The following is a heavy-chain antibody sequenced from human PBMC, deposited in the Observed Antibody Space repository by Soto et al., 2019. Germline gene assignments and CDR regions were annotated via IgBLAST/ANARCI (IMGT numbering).Heavy chain of an antibody. D-gene: IGHD3-10*01. J-gene: IGHJ4*02. CDR1: GFTFNNFW. CDR3: ARDRIAGSGSCDN. Sequence: GGSLRLSXVASGFTFNNFWMHWVRQAPGKGLVWVSRIKTDGSSPNYADSVEGRFTISSDNAKNTLYLQMNSLRAEDTAVYYCARDRIAGSGSCDNWGQGTLVTVSS. V-gene: IGHV3-74*01. CDR2: IKTDGSSP.